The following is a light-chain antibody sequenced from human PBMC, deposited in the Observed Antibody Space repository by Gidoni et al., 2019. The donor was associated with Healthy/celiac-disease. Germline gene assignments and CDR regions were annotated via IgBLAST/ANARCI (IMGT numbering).Light chain of an antibody. Sequence: SSELTQDPAVSVALGQTVRITCQGDSLRSYYASWYQQKPGPAPGRVIYGKNNRPSGIPDRFSGSSSVNTASLTITGAQAEDEADYYCNSRDSSGNRLRVFGGGTNLTVL. CDR3: NSRDSSGNRLRV. CDR2: GKN. J-gene: IGLJ2*01. V-gene: IGLV3-19*01. CDR1: SLRSYY.